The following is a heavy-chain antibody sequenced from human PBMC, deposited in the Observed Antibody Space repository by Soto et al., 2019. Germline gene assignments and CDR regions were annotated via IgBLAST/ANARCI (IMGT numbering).Heavy chain of an antibody. D-gene: IGHD2-8*02. CDR1: GGSISSYY. J-gene: IGHJ4*02. Sequence: SETLSLTCTVSGGSISSYYWSWIRQPPGKGLEWIGYIYYSGSTNYNPSLKSRVTISVDTSKNQFSLKLSSVTAADTAVYYCAKGKNTDLFDYWSQGTLVTVPS. V-gene: IGHV4-59*12. CDR2: IYYSGST. CDR3: AKGKNTDLFDY.